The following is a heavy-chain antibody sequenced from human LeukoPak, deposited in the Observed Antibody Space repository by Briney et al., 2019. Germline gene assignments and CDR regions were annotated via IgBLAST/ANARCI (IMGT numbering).Heavy chain of an antibody. CDR1: GYTXTVLS. J-gene: IGHJ3*02. D-gene: IGHD1-26*01. CDR3: ATPYGIVGADDAFDI. V-gene: IGHV1-24*01. CDR2: FDPEDGET. Sequence: GASVKVSCKVSGYTXTVLSMHWVRQAPGKGLEWMGGFDPEDGETIYAQKFQGRVTMTEDTSTDTAYMELSSLRSEDTAVYYCATPYGIVGADDAFDIWGQGTMVTVSS.